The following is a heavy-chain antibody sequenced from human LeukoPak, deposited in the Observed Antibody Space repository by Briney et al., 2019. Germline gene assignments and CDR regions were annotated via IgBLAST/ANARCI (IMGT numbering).Heavy chain of an antibody. CDR2: ISWNSGTK. Sequence: GRSLRLSCAASGFTFDDYAMHWVRQAPGKGLEWVSGISWNSGTKGYADSVKGRFTVSRDNAKNSLYLQMNSLRGEDAALYYCAVLHYYAMDVWGQGTTVTVSS. CDR1: GFTFDDYA. D-gene: IGHD2-8*01. V-gene: IGHV3-9*01. CDR3: AVLHYYAMDV. J-gene: IGHJ6*02.